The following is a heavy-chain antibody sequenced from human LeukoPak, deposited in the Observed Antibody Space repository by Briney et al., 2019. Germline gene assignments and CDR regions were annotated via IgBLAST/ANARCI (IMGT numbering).Heavy chain of an antibody. V-gene: IGHV4-59*01. CDR1: GGSINNYY. D-gene: IGHD4-17*01. CDR2: IYYRGST. CDR3: ARGGDYGDLRYFDY. J-gene: IGHJ4*02. Sequence: SSETLSLTCTVSGGSINNYYWGWIRQPPGKGLECIGYIYYRGSTNYNPSLKSRVTFSVDTSKNQFSLKLNSVTAADTAVYYCARGGDYGDLRYFDYWGQGTLVTVSS.